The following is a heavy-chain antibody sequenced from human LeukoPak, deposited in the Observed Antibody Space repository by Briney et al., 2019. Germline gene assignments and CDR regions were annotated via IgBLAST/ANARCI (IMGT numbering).Heavy chain of an antibody. Sequence: GGSLRLSCAASGFTFSSYAMSWVRQAPGKGLEWLSAISGSGGSTYYADSVKGRFTISRDNSKNTLYLQMNSLRAEDTAVYYCAKALFGVPRVVYYGMDVWGQGTTVTVSS. CDR1: GFTFSSYA. CDR3: AKALFGVPRVVYYGMDV. J-gene: IGHJ6*02. D-gene: IGHD3-3*01. CDR2: ISGSGGST. V-gene: IGHV3-23*01.